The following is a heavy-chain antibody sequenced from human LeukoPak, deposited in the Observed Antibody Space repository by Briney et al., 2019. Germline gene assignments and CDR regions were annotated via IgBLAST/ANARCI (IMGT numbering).Heavy chain of an antibody. CDR1: GFTFSDYA. J-gene: IGHJ5*02. CDR2: ISGSGGST. CDR3: AKDRVGLTPIVVVPAAIDP. D-gene: IGHD2-2*01. Sequence: GGSLRLSCAASGFTFSDYALGWVRQAPGRGLEWVSAISGSGGSTYYADSVKGRFTISRDNSKNTLYLQMNSLRAEDTAVYYCAKDRVGLTPIVVVPAAIDPWGQGTLVTVSS. V-gene: IGHV3-23*01.